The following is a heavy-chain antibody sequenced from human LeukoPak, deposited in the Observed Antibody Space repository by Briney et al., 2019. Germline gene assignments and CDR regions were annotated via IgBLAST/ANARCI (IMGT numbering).Heavy chain of an antibody. J-gene: IGHJ3*02. D-gene: IGHD3-3*01. CDR1: GFTFSSYW. CDR3: ARDPRTPYTIFGVVIIGHDAFDI. V-gene: IGHV3-74*01. Sequence: GGSLRLSCAASGFTFSSYWMHWVRQAPGKGLVWVSRINSDGSSTSYADSVKGRFTISRDNAENTLYLQMNSLRAEDTAVYYCARDPRTPYTIFGVVIIGHDAFDIWGQGTMVTVSS. CDR2: INSDGSST.